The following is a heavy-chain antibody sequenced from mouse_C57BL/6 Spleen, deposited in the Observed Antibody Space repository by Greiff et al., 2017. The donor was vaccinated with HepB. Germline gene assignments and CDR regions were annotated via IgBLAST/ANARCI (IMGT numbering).Heavy chain of an antibody. J-gene: IGHJ3*01. V-gene: IGHV1-55*01. CDR1: GYTFTSYW. Sequence: VQLQQSGAELVKPGASVKMSCKASGYTFTSYWITWVKQRPGQGLEWIGDIYPGSGSTNYNEKFKSKATLTVDTSSSTAYMQLGSLTSEDSAVYYCASPVGSSYWFAYWGQGTLVTVSA. CDR3: ASPVGSSYWFAY. D-gene: IGHD1-1*01. CDR2: IYPGSGST.